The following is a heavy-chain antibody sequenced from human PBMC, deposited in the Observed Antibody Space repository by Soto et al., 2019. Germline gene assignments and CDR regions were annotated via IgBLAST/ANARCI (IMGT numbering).Heavy chain of an antibody. D-gene: IGHD4-17*01. V-gene: IGHV3-23*01. J-gene: IGHJ3*02. CDR2: ISSNGGTT. CDR1: GFIFSTYA. CDR3: AHPRGYGVFDAVDI. Sequence: GESLKISCKGSGFIFSTYAMNWVRQAPGEGLEWASAISSNGGTTFYAESVRGRFTISRDNSVNTLYLQMSSLRTEDTAVYYCAHPRGYGVFDAVDIWGQGTMVTVSS.